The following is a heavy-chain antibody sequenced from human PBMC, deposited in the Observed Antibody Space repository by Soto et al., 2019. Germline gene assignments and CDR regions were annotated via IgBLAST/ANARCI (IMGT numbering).Heavy chain of an antibody. Sequence: QVQLQQSGPRLVKPSETLSLTCTVSSGPDRSHNWGWIRQPPGRGLEWVGYVYYTGDTAYNPSLRGRVTISADTSTNDIYLTLNSVTAADTADYYCVRQGIDYLHGLVDVWGQGTTVSVSS. CDR1: SGPDRSHN. V-gene: IGHV4-59*08. CDR2: VYYTGDT. CDR3: VRQGIDYLHGLVDV. D-gene: IGHD4-17*01. J-gene: IGHJ6*02.